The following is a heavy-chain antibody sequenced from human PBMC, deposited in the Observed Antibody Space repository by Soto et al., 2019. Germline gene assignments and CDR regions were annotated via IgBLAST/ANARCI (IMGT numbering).Heavy chain of an antibody. CDR1: GGSFSGYY. CDR2: INHSGST. CDR3: AADYYDRPSFDY. J-gene: IGHJ4*02. V-gene: IGHV4-34*01. D-gene: IGHD3-22*01. Sequence: QVQLQQWGAGLLKPSETLSLTCAVYGGSFSGYYWSWIRQPPGKGLEWIGEINHSGSTNYNPSLKSRVTISVDTSKNQFSLKLSSVTAADTAVYYCAADYYDRPSFDYWGQGTLVTVSS.